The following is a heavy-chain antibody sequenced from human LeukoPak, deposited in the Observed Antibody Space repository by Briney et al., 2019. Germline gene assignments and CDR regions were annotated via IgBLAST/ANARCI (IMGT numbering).Heavy chain of an antibody. CDR3: ARGVSPFSETFDY. Sequence: SVKVSCKASGYTFTSYDINWVRQATGQGLEWMGGIIPIFGTANYAQKFQGRVTITADESTSTAYMELSSLRSEDTAVYYCARGVSPFSETFDYWGQGTLVTVSS. V-gene: IGHV1-69*13. CDR1: GYTFTSYD. CDR2: IIPIFGTA. D-gene: IGHD3-3*01. J-gene: IGHJ4*02.